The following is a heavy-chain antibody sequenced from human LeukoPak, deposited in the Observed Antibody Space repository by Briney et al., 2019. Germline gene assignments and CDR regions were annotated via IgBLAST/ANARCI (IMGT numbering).Heavy chain of an antibody. CDR1: GGSVSSGSYY. D-gene: IGHD5-12*01. J-gene: IGHJ4*02. Sequence: PSETLSLTCTVSGGSVSSGSYYWSWIRQPPGKGLEWIGYIYYSGSTYYNPSLKSRVTISVDTSKNQFSLKLSSVTAADTAVYYCARDAPSGPRRYFDYWGQGTLVTVSS. CDR3: ARDAPSGPRRYFDY. CDR2: IYYSGST. V-gene: IGHV4-61*01.